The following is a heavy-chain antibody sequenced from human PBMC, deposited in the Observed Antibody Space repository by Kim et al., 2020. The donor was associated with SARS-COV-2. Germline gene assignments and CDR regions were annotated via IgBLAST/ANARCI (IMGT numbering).Heavy chain of an antibody. CDR3: VRPIAAAGPVSLWFDP. Sequence: GGSLRLSCAASGFTFSSYAMHWVRQAPGKGLEWVAVISYDGSNKYYADSVKGRFTISRDNSKNTLYLQMNSLRAEDTAVYYCVRPIAAAGPVSLWFDPWG. CDR2: ISYDGSNK. CDR1: GFTFSSYA. D-gene: IGHD6-13*01. V-gene: IGHV3-30*04. J-gene: IGHJ5*02.